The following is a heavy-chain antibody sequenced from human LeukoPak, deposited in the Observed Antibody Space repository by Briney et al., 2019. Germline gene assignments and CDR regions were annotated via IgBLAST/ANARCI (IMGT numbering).Heavy chain of an antibody. Sequence: SLRRSCADSGLTFISYGMNGVRQAPGKGLEWVSFISSSGSTIYYADSVKGRFTISRDNAKNSLNLQMNSLRAEDTAVYYCARDLWSYYGSGSYSYYYYGLDVWGQGTTVTVSS. CDR2: ISSSGSTI. CDR1: GLTFISYG. D-gene: IGHD3-10*01. V-gene: IGHV3-48*03. J-gene: IGHJ6*02. CDR3: ARDLWSYYGSGSYSYYYYGLDV.